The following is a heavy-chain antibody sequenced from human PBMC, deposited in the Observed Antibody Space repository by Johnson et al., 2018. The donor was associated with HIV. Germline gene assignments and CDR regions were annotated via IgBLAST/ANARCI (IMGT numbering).Heavy chain of an antibody. Sequence: VQLVESGGGVVQPGGSLRLSCAASGFTVSSNYMSWVRQAPGKGLEWVSAISGSGGSTYYADSVKGRFTISRDNSKNTLYLQMNSLRAEDTAMYYCAKSPAKDHGGNSGAFAIWGQGTMVTVSS. CDR3: AKSPAKDHGGNSGAFAI. CDR2: ISGSGGST. J-gene: IGHJ3*02. CDR1: GFTVSSNY. V-gene: IGHV3-23*04. D-gene: IGHD4-23*01.